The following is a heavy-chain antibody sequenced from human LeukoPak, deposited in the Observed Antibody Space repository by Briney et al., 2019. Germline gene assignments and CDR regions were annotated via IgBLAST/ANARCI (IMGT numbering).Heavy chain of an antibody. CDR2: INGDGTRT. CDR1: GFTFSDYW. D-gene: IGHD3-16*01. Sequence: GGSLRLSCEASGFTFSDYWIHWVRQAPWKGLVWVSRINGDGTRTNYADSVKGRFAISRDNAENTVNLQIYSLKAEDTAVYYCARGVPGGWYFDLWGRATLVTVSS. V-gene: IGHV3-74*01. J-gene: IGHJ2*01. CDR3: ARGVPGGWYFDL.